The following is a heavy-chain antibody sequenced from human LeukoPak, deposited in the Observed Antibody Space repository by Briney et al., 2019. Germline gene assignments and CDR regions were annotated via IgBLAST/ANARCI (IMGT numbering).Heavy chain of an antibody. V-gene: IGHV4-59*01. J-gene: IGHJ6*02. CDR2: IYYSGST. D-gene: IGHD1-26*01. CDR3: ARGAEGYYYYGMDV. Sequence: SETLSLTCTVSGGSISSYYWSWIRQPPGKGLEWIGYIYYSGSTNYNPSLKSRVTISVDTSKNQFSLKPSSVTAADAAVYYCARGAEGYYYYGMDVWGQGTTVTVSS. CDR1: GGSISSYY.